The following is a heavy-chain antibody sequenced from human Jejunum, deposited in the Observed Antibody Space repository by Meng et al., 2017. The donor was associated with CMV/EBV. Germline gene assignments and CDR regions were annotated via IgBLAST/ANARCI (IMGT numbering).Heavy chain of an antibody. CDR1: GGSISDYY. CDR3: ARGHYIFNYFDY. Sequence: SGGSISDYYWTWLRQPPGKGLEWIGYIYNTGSANYNNYNASLKTRITMSLDTSKNQFSLKLSSVTTADTAVYYCARGHYIFNYFDYWGQGTLVTVSS. J-gene: IGHJ4*02. V-gene: IGHV4-59*01. D-gene: IGHD4-11*01. CDR2: IYNTGSA.